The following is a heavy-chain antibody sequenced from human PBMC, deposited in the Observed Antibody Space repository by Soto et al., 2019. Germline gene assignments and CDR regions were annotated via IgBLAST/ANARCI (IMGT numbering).Heavy chain of an antibody. D-gene: IGHD5-12*01. Sequence: SETLSLTCTVSGGSISSYYWSWIRQPPGKGLEWIGYIYYSGSTNYNPPLKSRVTISVDTSKNQFSLKLSSVTAADTAVYYCARHDASLVATLDYWGQGTLVTVS. J-gene: IGHJ4*02. CDR1: GGSISSYY. V-gene: IGHV4-59*08. CDR3: ARHDASLVATLDY. CDR2: IYYSGST.